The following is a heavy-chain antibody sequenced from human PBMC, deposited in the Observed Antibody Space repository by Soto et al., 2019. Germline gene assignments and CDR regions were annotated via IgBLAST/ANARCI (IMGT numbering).Heavy chain of an antibody. CDR3: AGTEYYYDSSGYYESSLDY. V-gene: IGHV4-4*07. D-gene: IGHD3-22*01. Sequence: PSETLSLTCTVSGGSISSYYRSWIRQPAGKGLEWIGRIYTSGSTNYNPSLKSRVTMSVDTSKNQFSLKLSSVTAADTAVYYCAGTEYYYDSSGYYESSLDYWGQGTLVTVSS. J-gene: IGHJ4*02. CDR2: IYTSGST. CDR1: GGSISSYY.